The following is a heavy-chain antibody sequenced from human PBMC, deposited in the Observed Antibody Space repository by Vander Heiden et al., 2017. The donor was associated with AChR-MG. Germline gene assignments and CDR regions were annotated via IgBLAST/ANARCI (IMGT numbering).Heavy chain of an antibody. D-gene: IGHD1-20*01. J-gene: IGHJ6*02. CDR1: GYIFTGYY. V-gene: IGHV1-2*02. Sequence: QVQLVQSGAEVKKPGASVKVSCKASGYIFTGYYMNWVRQAPGQGLEWMGWINPNTGGTKFAQKFQGRVTMTRDTSLSTAYMDLRRLISDDSAVYYCARKKNNNDGLDVWGQGTTVTVSS. CDR3: ARKKNNNDGLDV. CDR2: INPNTGGT.